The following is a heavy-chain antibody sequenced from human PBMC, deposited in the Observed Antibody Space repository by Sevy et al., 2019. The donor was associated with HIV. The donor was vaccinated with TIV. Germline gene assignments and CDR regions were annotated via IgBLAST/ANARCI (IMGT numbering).Heavy chain of an antibody. CDR2: IYYSGST. CDR1: GGSISSYY. J-gene: IGHJ6*03. Sequence: SETLSLTCTVSGGSISSYYWSWIRQPPGKGLEWIGYIYYSGSTNYNPSLKSRVTISVDTSKNQFSLKLSSVTAADTAVYYCARDQSQRARGYCSGGSCYMAYYYMDVWGKGTTVTVSS. V-gene: IGHV4-59*01. CDR3: ARDQSQRARGYCSGGSCYMAYYYMDV. D-gene: IGHD2-15*01.